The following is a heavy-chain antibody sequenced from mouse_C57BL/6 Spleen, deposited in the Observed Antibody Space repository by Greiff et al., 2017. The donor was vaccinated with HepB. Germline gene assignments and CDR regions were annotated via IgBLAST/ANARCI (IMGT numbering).Heavy chain of an antibody. CDR3: ARDGGYHYFDY. Sequence: VQRVESGPGLVQPSQSLSITCTVSGFSLTSYGVHWVRQSPGKGLEWLGVIWSGGSTDYYAAFISRMSISKDNTKSQVFFKMNSLQADDTAIYYCARDGGYHYFDYWGQGTTLTVSS. D-gene: IGHD1-1*01. CDR2: IWSGGST. V-gene: IGHV2-2*01. CDR1: GFSLTSYG. J-gene: IGHJ2*01.